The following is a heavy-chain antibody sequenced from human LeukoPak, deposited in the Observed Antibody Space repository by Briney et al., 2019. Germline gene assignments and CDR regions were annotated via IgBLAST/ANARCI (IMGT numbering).Heavy chain of an antibody. V-gene: IGHV1-69*13. CDR3: ASQLDYSSSSGDGFDP. D-gene: IGHD6-13*01. CDR2: IIPIFGTA. CDR1: GGTFSSYA. J-gene: IGHJ5*02. Sequence: SVKVSCKASGGTFSSYAISWVRQAPGQGLEWMGGIIPIFGTANYAQKFQGRVTISADESTSTAYMELSSLRSEDTAVYYCASQLDYSSSSGDGFDPWVQGTLATVPS.